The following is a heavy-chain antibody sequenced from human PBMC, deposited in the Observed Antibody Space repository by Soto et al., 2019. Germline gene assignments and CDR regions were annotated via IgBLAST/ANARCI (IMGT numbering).Heavy chain of an antibody. V-gene: IGHV3-23*01. CDR1: GFTFIHSA. CDR3: ARDLSRGWSYEYHYGMDV. Sequence: EEPLLQSGGGLVQPGGSLRLSCAASGFTFIHSAINWVRQAPGKGLEWVSDINAGETTNYADSVKGRFTISRDNSTNALDVQMTRLRPEDAALYHCARDLSRGWSYEYHYGMDVWVQGTTVPVSS. CDR2: INAGETT. D-gene: IGHD6-19*01. J-gene: IGHJ6*02.